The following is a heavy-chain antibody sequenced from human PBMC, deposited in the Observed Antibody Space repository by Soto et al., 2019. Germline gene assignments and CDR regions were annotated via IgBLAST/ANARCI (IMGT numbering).Heavy chain of an antibody. CDR3: ARDKGDYYGSGSHYNGWFDP. V-gene: IGHV4-4*02. CDR2: IYHSGST. D-gene: IGHD3-10*01. Sequence: SETLSLTCAVSGGSISSSNWWSWVRQPPGKGLEWIGEIYHSGSTNYNPSLKSRVTISVDKSKNQFSLKLSSVTAADTAVYYCARDKGDYYGSGSHYNGWFDPWGQGTLVTVSS. CDR1: GGSISSSNW. J-gene: IGHJ5*02.